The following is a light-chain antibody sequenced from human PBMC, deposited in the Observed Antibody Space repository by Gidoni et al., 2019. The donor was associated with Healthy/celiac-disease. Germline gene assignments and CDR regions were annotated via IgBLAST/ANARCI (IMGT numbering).Light chain of an antibody. V-gene: IGKV3-20*01. CDR1: QSVSSSY. CDR3: QQYGSSPTWT. Sequence: EILFTPSPGTLSLSPGERATLSCRASQSVSSSYLAWYQQKPGQAPRLLIYGASSRATGIPDRFSGSGSGTDFTLTISRLEPEDFAVYYCQQYGSSPTWTFGQGTKVEIK. CDR2: GAS. J-gene: IGKJ1*01.